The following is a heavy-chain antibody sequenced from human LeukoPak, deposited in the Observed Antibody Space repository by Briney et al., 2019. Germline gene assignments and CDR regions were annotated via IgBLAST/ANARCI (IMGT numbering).Heavy chain of an antibody. CDR1: GGSISSSSYY. CDR3: ARGITYYDFWSGRDHRNNWFDP. CDR2: IYYSGST. D-gene: IGHD3-3*01. J-gene: IGHJ5*02. V-gene: IGHV4-39*07. Sequence: SETLSLTCTVSGGSISSSSYYWGWIRQPPGKGLEWIGSIYYSGSTYYNPSLKSRVTISVDTSKNQFSLKLSSVTAADTAVYYCARGITYYDFWSGRDHRNNWFDPWGQGTLVTVSS.